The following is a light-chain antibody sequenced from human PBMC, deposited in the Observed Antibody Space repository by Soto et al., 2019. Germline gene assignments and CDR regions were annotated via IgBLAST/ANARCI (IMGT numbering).Light chain of an antibody. V-gene: IGKV3-20*01. Sequence: EVVLTQSPATLSLSPGERAILSCRASKSVSSSYLAWYQQKPGQAPRLLIYGASSRATGIPDRFSGSGSGTDFTLTISRLEPEDFAVYYCQQYGSAPRTFGQGTRWIS. CDR1: KSVSSSY. CDR3: QQYGSAPRT. CDR2: GAS. J-gene: IGKJ1*01.